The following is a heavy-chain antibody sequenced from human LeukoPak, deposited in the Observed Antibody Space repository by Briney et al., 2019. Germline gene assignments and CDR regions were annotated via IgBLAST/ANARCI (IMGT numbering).Heavy chain of an antibody. CDR3: AREGILRYYYCSGSPRSVRNFDY. J-gene: IGHJ4*02. CDR2: IKQDGSEK. D-gene: IGHD3-10*01. Sequence: PGGALRLSCAASGFNFSSYWMSWVRQAPGKGVEGVANIKQDGSEKYYVDSVKGRFTISRDNAKTSLYLQMNSLRAKDTAVYYCAREGILRYYYCSGSPRSVRNFDYWGQGTLVTVSS. CDR1: GFNFSSYW. V-gene: IGHV3-7*01.